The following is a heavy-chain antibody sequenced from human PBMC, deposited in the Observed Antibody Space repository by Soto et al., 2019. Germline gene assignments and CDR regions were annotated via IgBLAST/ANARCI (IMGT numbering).Heavy chain of an antibody. Sequence: ASVKVSCKASGYTFNRSGISWVRQAPGQGLERMGWISTYNGDTNYAQTFQGRVTMTTDTSTSTVHMEVRSLRSDDTAVYYCAREGVAPYYYYGMDVWGQGTPVTVSS. CDR2: ISTYNGDT. D-gene: IGHD5-12*01. CDR1: GYTFNRSG. V-gene: IGHV1-18*01. J-gene: IGHJ6*02. CDR3: AREGVAPYYYYGMDV.